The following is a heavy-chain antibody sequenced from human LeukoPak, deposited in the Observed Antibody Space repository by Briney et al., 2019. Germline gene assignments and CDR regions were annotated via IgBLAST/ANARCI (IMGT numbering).Heavy chain of an antibody. CDR2: IYYSGST. Sequence: PSETLSLTCTVSAGSISSTSSYWGWIRQPPGKGLEWIATIYYSGSTYYNASLKSRITIAVDTSKSQFSLKLSSVTAADTAVYYCARLNYYGFDYWGQGTLVTFSS. J-gene: IGHJ4*02. CDR1: AGSISSTSSY. CDR3: ARLNYYGFDY. V-gene: IGHV4-39*01. D-gene: IGHD1-26*01.